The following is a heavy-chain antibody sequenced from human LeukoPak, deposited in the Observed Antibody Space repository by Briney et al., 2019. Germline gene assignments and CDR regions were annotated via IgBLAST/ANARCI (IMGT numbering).Heavy chain of an antibody. D-gene: IGHD1-26*01. Sequence: SETLSLTCTVSGGSISSSSYYWGWIRQPPGKGLEWIGEINHSGSTNYNPSLKSRVTISVDTSKNQFSLKLSSVTAADTAVYYCARLTRIEEVVGAPNEDYWGQGTLVTVSS. CDR3: ARLTRIEEVVGAPNEDY. J-gene: IGHJ4*02. CDR2: INHSGST. CDR1: GGSISSSSYY. V-gene: IGHV4-39*07.